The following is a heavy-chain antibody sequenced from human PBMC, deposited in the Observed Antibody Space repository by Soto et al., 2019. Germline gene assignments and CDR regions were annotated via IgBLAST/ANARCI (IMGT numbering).Heavy chain of an antibody. V-gene: IGHV4-59*01. CDR3: ARLGYCSGGSCSRFSP. D-gene: IGHD2-15*01. Sequence: SETLSLTCTVSGGSISSYYWSWIRQPPGKGLEWIGYIYYSGSTNYNPSLKSRVTISVDTSKNQFSLKLSSVTAADTAVYYCARLGYCSGGSCSRFSPWGQGXLVTVYS. J-gene: IGHJ5*02. CDR1: GGSISSYY. CDR2: IYYSGST.